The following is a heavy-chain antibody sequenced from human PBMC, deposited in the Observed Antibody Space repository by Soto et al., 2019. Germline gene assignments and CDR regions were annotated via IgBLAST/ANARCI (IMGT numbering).Heavy chain of an antibody. V-gene: IGHV3-21*01. CDR3: ARDRTVLRYFDWLPSNWFDP. CDR2: ISSSSSYI. D-gene: IGHD3-9*01. J-gene: IGHJ5*02. CDR1: GFTFSSYS. Sequence: VQLVESGGGLVKPGGSLRLSCAASGFTFSSYSMNWVRQAPGKGLEWVSSISSSSSYIYYADSVKGRFTISRDNAKNSLYLQMNSLRAEDTAVYYCARDRTVLRYFDWLPSNWFDPWGQGTLVTVSS.